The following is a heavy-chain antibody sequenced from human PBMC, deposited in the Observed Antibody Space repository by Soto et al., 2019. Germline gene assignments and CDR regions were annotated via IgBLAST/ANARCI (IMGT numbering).Heavy chain of an antibody. CDR3: AKGAVTSIFGYFDY. V-gene: IGHV3-9*01. D-gene: IGHD3-3*01. J-gene: IGHJ4*02. CDR2: ISWNSGNI. CDR1: GFTFDDYA. Sequence: EVHLVESGGGLVQPGRSLILSCTASGFTFDDYAMHWVRQVPGKGLEWVSSISWNSGNIVYADSVKGRFTISRDSANNSLYLQMSSLRTEDTALYYCAKGAVTSIFGYFDYWGQGTLVTVSS.